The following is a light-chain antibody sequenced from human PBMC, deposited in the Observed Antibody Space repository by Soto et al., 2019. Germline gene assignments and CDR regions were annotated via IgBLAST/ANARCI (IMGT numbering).Light chain of an antibody. CDR3: QQYNSYSPT. V-gene: IGKV1-5*03. J-gene: IGKJ1*01. CDR2: KAS. CDR1: QSISVW. Sequence: IQMTQSPSTLSASVGDRVTITFRASQSISVWLAWYQQKAGKAPNLLIYKASRLESGVPSRFSGSGSETEFTLTISGLQPGDSATYYCQQYNSYSPTFGQGTKV.